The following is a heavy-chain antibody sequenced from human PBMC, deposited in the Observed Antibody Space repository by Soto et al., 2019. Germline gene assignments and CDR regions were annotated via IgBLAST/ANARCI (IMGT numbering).Heavy chain of an antibody. D-gene: IGHD6-25*01. V-gene: IGHV3-48*01. Sequence: PGGSLRLSCAASGFTFSYYSMNWVRQAPGKGLEWLSYISSGGGAIYYADSVKGRFTISRDNAKNSLYLQMNSLRAEDTAVYYCARGEDGSTWFDPWGQGTLVTVSS. CDR1: GFTFSYYS. J-gene: IGHJ5*02. CDR2: ISSGGGAI. CDR3: ARGEDGSTWFDP.